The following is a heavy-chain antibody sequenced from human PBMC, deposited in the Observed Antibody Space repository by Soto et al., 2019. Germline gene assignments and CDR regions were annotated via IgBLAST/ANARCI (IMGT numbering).Heavy chain of an antibody. J-gene: IGHJ6*02. CDR3: TTGGAAPTYYYYGMDV. D-gene: IGHD6-6*01. CDR2: IKSKTDGGTT. Sequence: LRLSCAASGFTFSNAWMSWVRQAPGKGLEWVGRIKSKTDGGTTDYAAPVKGRFTISRDDSKNTLYLQMNSLKTEDTAVYYCTTGGAAPTYYYYGMDVWGQGTTVTVSS. V-gene: IGHV3-15*01. CDR1: GFTFSNAW.